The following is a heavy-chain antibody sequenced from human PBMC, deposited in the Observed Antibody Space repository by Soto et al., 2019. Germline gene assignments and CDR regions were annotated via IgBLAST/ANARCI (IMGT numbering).Heavy chain of an antibody. CDR3: ASYDFWSGYRSFDY. CDR1: GGSISSYY. CDR2: IYYSGST. V-gene: IGHV4-59*08. D-gene: IGHD3-3*01. J-gene: IGHJ4*02. Sequence: PSETLSLTCTVSGGSISSYYWSWIRQPPGKGLEWIGYIYYSGSTNYNPSLKSRVTISVDTSKNQFSLKLSSVTAADTAVYYCASYDFWSGYRSFDYWGQGTLVTVSS.